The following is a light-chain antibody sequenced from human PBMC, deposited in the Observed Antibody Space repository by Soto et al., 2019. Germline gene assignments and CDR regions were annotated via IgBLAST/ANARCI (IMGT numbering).Light chain of an antibody. CDR3: QSYDSSLSAYV. CDR1: SSNIGAGYD. J-gene: IGLJ1*01. V-gene: IGLV1-40*01. Sequence: QSVLAQPPPVSGAPGQKVTISCTGSSSNIGAGYDLHWYQPLPGTAPKLLLYGNNNRPSGVPDRFSGSKSGTSASLAITGRQAEDEADYYCQSYDSSLSAYVFGTGTKLTVL. CDR2: GNN.